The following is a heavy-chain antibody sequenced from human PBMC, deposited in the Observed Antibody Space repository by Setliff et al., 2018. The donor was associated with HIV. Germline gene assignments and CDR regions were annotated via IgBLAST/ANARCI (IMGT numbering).Heavy chain of an antibody. CDR3: ARDRHSSGLGSYGP. J-gene: IGHJ5*02. V-gene: IGHV4-4*07. Sequence: LSLTCTISGGSFRSYYWSWIRQPAGRGLEWIGRIYNSGTTNYNPSLKSRVTMSIDTSKNQFSLKLTSVTAADTAVYYCARDRHSSGLGSYGPWGPGTLVTVSS. D-gene: IGHD3-10*01. CDR2: IYNSGTT. CDR1: GGSFRSYY.